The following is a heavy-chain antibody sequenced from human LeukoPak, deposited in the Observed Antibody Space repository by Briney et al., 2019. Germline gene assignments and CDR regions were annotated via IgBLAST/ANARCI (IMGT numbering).Heavy chain of an antibody. V-gene: IGHV4-4*02. D-gene: IGHD5/OR15-5a*01. J-gene: IGHJ3*01. Sequence: SETLSLTCAVSGGSINSSHWWSWVGQSPGKGLEWIGNTYHSDYTNYNPSLKSRATISVDKSKNQLSLKVTSVTAADTAMYYCARDSKSTADAFDFWGQGTMVTVSS. CDR3: ARDSKSTADAFDF. CDR2: TYHSDYT. CDR1: GGSINSSHW.